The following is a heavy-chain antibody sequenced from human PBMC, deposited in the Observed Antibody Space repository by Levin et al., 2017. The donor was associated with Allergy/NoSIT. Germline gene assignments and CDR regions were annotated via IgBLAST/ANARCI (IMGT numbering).Heavy chain of an antibody. D-gene: IGHD2-2*01. CDR3: ARAGSHCTSTTCYSFFDL. Sequence: GGSLRLSCAASGFTFSNYWMHWVRQAPGKGLVWLSRIDSDWSGTTYADSVKGRFTISRDDAKSTLYLQMSSLRAEDTAVYYCARAGSHCTSTTCYSFFDLWGQGTLVTVSS. V-gene: IGHV3-74*01. CDR2: IDSDWSGT. J-gene: IGHJ4*02. CDR1: GFTFSNYW.